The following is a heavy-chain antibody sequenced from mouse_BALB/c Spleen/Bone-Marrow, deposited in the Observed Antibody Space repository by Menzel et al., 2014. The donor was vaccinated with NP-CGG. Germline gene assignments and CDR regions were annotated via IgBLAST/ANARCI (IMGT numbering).Heavy chain of an antibody. J-gene: IGHJ2*01. D-gene: IGHD2-10*02. CDR1: GYPFSSYW. CDR2: IYPGDGET. V-gene: IGHV1-80*01. CDR3: ARKYGDY. Sequence: VQLVESGAELVRPGSSVKISCKASGYPFSSYWMSWVKQRPGQGLEWIGQIYPGDGETNYNGKFKGNATLTADKSSSTAYMQLISLTSEDSAVYFCARKYGDYWGQGTTLTVYS.